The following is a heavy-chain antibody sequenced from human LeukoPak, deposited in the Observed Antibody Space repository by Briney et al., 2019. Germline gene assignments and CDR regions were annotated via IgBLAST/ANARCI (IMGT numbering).Heavy chain of an antibody. CDR1: GFTLYNYA. V-gene: IGHV3-23*01. Sequence: GGSLRLSCAASGFTLYNYAMTWVRQAPGKGLEWVSTIGNNGANTYYADSVKGRFTISRDNSKNTLSLQMDRLRDEDTAKYYCAGIHCRRTTCSQIDYWGQGTLVTVSS. J-gene: IGHJ4*02. CDR2: IGNNGANT. D-gene: IGHD1-14*01. CDR3: AGIHCRRTTCSQIDY.